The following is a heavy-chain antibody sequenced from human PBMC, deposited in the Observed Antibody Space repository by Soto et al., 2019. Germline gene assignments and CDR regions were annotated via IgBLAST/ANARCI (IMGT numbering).Heavy chain of an antibody. V-gene: IGHV1-18*01. J-gene: IGHJ4*02. CDR3: ARGRYGDY. Sequence: QVHLVQSGAEVKKPGASVKVSCKGSGYAFTTYGITWVRRAPGQGLEWMGWISAHNGNTNYAQKLQGRVTVTRDTFTSTAYMELRSLRSVVTAVYYCARGRYGDYWGQGALVTVSS. CDR1: GYAFTTYG. CDR2: ISAHNGNT. D-gene: IGHD1-1*01.